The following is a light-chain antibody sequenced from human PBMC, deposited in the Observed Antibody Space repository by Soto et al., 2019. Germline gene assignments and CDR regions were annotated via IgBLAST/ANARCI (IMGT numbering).Light chain of an antibody. CDR1: QSVSSY. CDR3: QQANSFPLT. V-gene: IGKV3-11*01. Sequence: EIVLTQSPATLSLSPGERATLSCRASQSVSSYLAWYQQKPGQAPRLLIYDASNRATGIPARFSGSGSGTDFTLTISSLEPEDFATYCCQQANSFPLTFGGGTKVEIK. J-gene: IGKJ4*01. CDR2: DAS.